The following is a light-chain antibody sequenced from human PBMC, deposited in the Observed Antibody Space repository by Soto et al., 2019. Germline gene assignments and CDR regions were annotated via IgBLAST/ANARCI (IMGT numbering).Light chain of an antibody. CDR1: QSIITY. V-gene: IGKV1-39*01. CDR2: AAS. Sequence: DIQLTQSPSALSASVGDRATITCRASQSIITYLNCYQQKTPSAPTLLIYAASSLQSAVTPSISSSGSGPNFTLPISSLQAEEFVTYYCQQSYSSPPTFGQGTMVDI. CDR3: QQSYSSPPT. J-gene: IGKJ1*01.